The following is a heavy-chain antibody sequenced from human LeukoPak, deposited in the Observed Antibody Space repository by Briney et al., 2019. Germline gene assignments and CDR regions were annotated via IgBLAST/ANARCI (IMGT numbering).Heavy chain of an antibody. J-gene: IGHJ3*02. V-gene: IGHV3-21*01. CDR1: GFTFSSYS. Sequence: GGSLRLSCAASGFTFSSYSMNWVRQAPGKGLEWVSSISSSSSYIYYADSVKGRFTISRDNAKNSLYLQMNSLRAEDTAVYYCARGSGPLSNDAFDIWGQGTMVTVSS. CDR2: ISSSSSYI. D-gene: IGHD3-3*01. CDR3: ARGSGPLSNDAFDI.